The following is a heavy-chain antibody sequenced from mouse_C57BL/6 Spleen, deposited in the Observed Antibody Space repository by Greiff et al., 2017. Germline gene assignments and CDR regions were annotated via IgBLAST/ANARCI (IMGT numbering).Heavy chain of an antibody. Sequence: EVKVEESGGGLVKPGGSLKLSCAASGFTFSDYGMHWVRQAPEKGLEWVAYISSGSSTIYYADTVKGRFTISRDNAKNTLFLQMTSLRSEDTAMYYCARDWGFAYWGQGTLVTVSA. CDR1: GFTFSDYG. J-gene: IGHJ3*01. CDR3: ARDWGFAY. CDR2: ISSGSSTI. D-gene: IGHD4-1*01. V-gene: IGHV5-17*01.